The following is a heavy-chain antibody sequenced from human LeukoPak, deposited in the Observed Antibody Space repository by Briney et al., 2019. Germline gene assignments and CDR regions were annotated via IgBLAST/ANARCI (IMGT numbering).Heavy chain of an antibody. CDR3: VRDRGYSTFDY. Sequence: GGSLRLSCAGSGFPFSNYLMAWVRQAPGKGLEWVANMKEEGGEINYVDSVKGRFAISRDNAKNSLDLQMNSLRVDDTAVYYCVRDRGYSTFDYWGQGTLVIVSS. D-gene: IGHD4-23*01. CDR2: MKEEGGEI. J-gene: IGHJ4*02. CDR1: GFPFSNYL. V-gene: IGHV3-7*01.